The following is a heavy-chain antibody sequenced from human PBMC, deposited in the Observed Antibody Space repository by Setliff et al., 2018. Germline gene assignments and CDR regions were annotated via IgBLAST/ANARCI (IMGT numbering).Heavy chain of an antibody. CDR3: ARESGSGYGSGSYYFDY. J-gene: IGHJ4*02. CDR2: IYYSGST. D-gene: IGHD3-10*01. CDR1: GGSISSSSYY. Sequence: KTSETLSLTCTVSGGSISSSSYYWGWIRQPPGKGLEWIGSIYYSGSTYYNPSLKSRVTISVDTSKNQFSLKLSSVTAADTAVYYCARESGSGYGSGSYYFDYWGQGTLVTVSS. V-gene: IGHV4-39*07.